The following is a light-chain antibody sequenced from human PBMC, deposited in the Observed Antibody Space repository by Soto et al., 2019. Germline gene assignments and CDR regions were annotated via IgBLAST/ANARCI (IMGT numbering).Light chain of an antibody. Sequence: AIQMTQSPSSLSASVGDRVTITCRSSQDIRTELGWYQQRPGEAPNLLIYGASTLQNGVPSRFSGSGSGTDFFLNISSLQVEDVATYFCLQDYNYPRTSGQGTKLQIK. CDR2: GAS. CDR1: QDIRTE. V-gene: IGKV1-6*01. CDR3: LQDYNYPRT. J-gene: IGKJ2*01.